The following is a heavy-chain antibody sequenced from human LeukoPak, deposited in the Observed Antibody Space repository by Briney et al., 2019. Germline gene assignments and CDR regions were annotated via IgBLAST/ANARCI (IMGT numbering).Heavy chain of an antibody. CDR3: ASLTMVRGVTNWFDP. CDR2: ISSSGSTI. D-gene: IGHD3-10*01. CDR1: GFTFSSYE. J-gene: IGHJ5*02. V-gene: IGHV3-48*03. Sequence: GGSLRLSCAASGFTFSSYEMNWVRQAPGKGLEWVSYISSSGSTIYYADSVKGRFTISRDNAKNSLYLQMNSLRAEDTAVYYCASLTMVRGVTNWFDPWGQGTLVTVSS.